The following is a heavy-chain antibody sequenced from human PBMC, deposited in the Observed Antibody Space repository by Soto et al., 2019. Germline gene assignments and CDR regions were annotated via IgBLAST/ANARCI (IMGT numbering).Heavy chain of an antibody. V-gene: IGHV3-30*18. CDR3: AKDLVVVTAIPVVPDY. CDR2: ISYDGSNK. J-gene: IGHJ4*02. CDR1: GFTFSSCG. D-gene: IGHD2-21*02. Sequence: QVQLVESGGGVVQPGRSLRLSCAASGFTFSSCGMHWVRQAPGKGLEWVAVISYDGSNKYYADSVKGRLTISRDNSKNTLYLQMNSLRAEDTAVYYCAKDLVVVTAIPVVPDYWGQGTLVTVSS.